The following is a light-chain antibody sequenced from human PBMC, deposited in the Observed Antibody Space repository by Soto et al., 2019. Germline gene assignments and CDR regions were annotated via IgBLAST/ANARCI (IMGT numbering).Light chain of an antibody. J-gene: IGKJ1*01. Sequence: DIVMTQSPGSLSLSLCERATXXXXSXXXXFYSSNHKNCLAWYQQKPGQPPKLLIYWASTRESGVPDRFSGSGSGTDFTLTISSLQAEDVAVYYCQQYYDTPWTFGQGTKVDI. V-gene: IGKV4-1*01. CDR2: WAS. CDR1: XXXFYSSNHKNC. CDR3: QQYYDTPWT.